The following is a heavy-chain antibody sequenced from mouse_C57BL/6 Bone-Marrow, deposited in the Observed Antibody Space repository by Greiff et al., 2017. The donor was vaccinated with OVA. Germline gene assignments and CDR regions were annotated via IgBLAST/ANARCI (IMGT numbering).Heavy chain of an antibody. J-gene: IGHJ4*01. CDR1: GYTFTSYW. CDR2: IHPNCGST. CDR3: ARSGFLDY. V-gene: IGHV1-64*01. D-gene: IGHD3-1*01. Sequence: QQSGAELVKPGASVKLSCKASGYTFTSYWMHWVKQRPGQGLEWIGMIHPNCGSTNYNEKFKSKATLTVDKSSSTAYMQLSSLASEDAAVYYCARSGFLDYWGQGTSVTVSS.